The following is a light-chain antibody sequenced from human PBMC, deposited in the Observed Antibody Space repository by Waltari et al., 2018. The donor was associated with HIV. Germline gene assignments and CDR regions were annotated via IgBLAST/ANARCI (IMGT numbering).Light chain of an antibody. CDR2: DAS. V-gene: IGKV3-11*01. CDR3: QQRSNWPPYT. J-gene: IGKJ2*01. Sequence: EIVLTQSPATLSLSPGERATLSCRASQSVSSYVAWYQQKPGQAPRLLIYDASNRATGIPARCSGSVSGTDFTLTISSLDPEDFAVYYCQQRSNWPPYTFGQGTKLEIK. CDR1: QSVSSY.